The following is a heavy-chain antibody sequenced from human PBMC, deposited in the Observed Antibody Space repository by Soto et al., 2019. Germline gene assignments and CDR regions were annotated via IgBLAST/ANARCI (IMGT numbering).Heavy chain of an antibody. Sequence: ASVKVSCKASGYTFTRNSVHWVRQAPGQRLEWMGWINAGNGVTKYSQNFQGRVTFTRDTSASTAYMELSSLTSEDTAVYFCACSPLVTAALITYDSWGPGTLVTLAS. CDR3: ACSPLVTAALITYDS. CDR2: INAGNGVT. J-gene: IGHJ4*02. CDR1: GYTFTRNS. D-gene: IGHD2-2*01. V-gene: IGHV1-3*01.